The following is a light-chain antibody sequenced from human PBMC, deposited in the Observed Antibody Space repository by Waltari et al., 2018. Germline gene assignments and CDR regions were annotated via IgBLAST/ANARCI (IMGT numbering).Light chain of an antibody. CDR3: QNHERLPAT. CDR2: AAA. J-gene: IGKJ1*01. V-gene: IGKV3-11*01. Sequence: SCRASQSISKYLVWYQLRPGHAPRLLIYAAATRATGVPDRFSGSGYGTDFALTISRLEPEDFAVYYCQNHERLPATFGQGTKLEIK. CDR1: QSISKY.